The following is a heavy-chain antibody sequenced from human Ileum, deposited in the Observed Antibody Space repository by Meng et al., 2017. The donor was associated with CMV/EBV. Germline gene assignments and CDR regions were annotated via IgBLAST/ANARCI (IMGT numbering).Heavy chain of an antibody. CDR2: TKHKVSSYNT. CDR1: GGSINTYV. CDR3: MVFRTGYPD. D-gene: IGHD3/OR15-3a*01. J-gene: IGHJ4*02. Sequence: VQLQYAGPGLLTPSETLSLTCSVSGGSINTYVWNWIRQSAGNRREWIGRTKHKVSSYNTEYAASVKCRFTISRDESKNSLYLQMNSLKPEDTAVYFCMVFRTGYPDWGQGTLVTVSS. V-gene: IGHV3-72*01.